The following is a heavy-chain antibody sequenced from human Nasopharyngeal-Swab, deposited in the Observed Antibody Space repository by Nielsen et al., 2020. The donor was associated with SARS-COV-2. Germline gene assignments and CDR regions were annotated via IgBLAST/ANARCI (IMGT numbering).Heavy chain of an antibody. V-gene: IGHV3-48*03. J-gene: IGHJ5*02. D-gene: IGHD6-13*01. CDR1: GFTFSSYA. CDR3: ARAGYSSSWYL. CDR2: ISSSGSTI. Sequence: GGSLRLSCAASGFTFSSYAMSWVRQAPGKGLEWVSYISSSGSTIYYADSVKGRFTISRDNAKNSLYLQMNSLRAEDTAVYYCARAGYSSSWYLWGQGTLVTVSS.